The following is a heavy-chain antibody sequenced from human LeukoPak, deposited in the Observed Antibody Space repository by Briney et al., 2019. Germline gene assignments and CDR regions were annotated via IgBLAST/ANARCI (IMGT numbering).Heavy chain of an antibody. D-gene: IGHD6-19*01. Sequence: GASVKVSCKASGYTFTSYDINWVRQATGQGLEWMGWMNPKSANTAYAQKFQGRVTMTRNTSISTAYMELSSLRSEDTAVYYCARPYYSSGFFEGDWYFDLWGRGTLVTVSS. CDR3: ARPYYSSGFFEGDWYFDL. CDR2: MNPKSANT. V-gene: IGHV1-8*01. CDR1: GYTFTSYD. J-gene: IGHJ2*01.